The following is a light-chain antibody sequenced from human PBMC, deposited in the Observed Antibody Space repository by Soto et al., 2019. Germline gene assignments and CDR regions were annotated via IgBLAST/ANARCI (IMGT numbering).Light chain of an antibody. CDR2: AAF. V-gene: IGKV1-39*01. Sequence: DIQMTQSPSSLSASVGDRVTITCRASQSIGRHLTWYQQKAGKAPKLLIYAAFRLQGGVPLRFSGSGSGTDFTITISSLQTEDVATYCCLQSSSITWTFGQGTRVEIK. J-gene: IGKJ1*01. CDR1: QSIGRH. CDR3: LQSSSITWT.